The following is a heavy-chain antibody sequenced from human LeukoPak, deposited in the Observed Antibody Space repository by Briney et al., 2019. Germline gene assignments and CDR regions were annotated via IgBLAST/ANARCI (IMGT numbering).Heavy chain of an antibody. Sequence: GGSLRLSCAASGFTVSNNYMSWVRQAPGKGLEWVSVIYSGDITYYADSVKGRFTIFRDNSRNTLFLQMNSLRAEDTAVYYCARGSGYNYGFPDYWGQGTLVTVSS. CDR3: ARGSGYNYGFPDY. CDR2: IYSGDIT. V-gene: IGHV3-53*01. D-gene: IGHD5-18*01. CDR1: GFTVSNNY. J-gene: IGHJ4*02.